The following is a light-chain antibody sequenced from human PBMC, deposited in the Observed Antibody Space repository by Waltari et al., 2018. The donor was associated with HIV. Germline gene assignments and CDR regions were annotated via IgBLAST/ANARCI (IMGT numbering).Light chain of an antibody. Sequence: IMMTQSPLSLPVTPGEPASISCRSSQSLLHDNGDKYLDWYLQKPGQSPQLLIYLGSNRASGVPDRFGGSGSGTDFTLKISRVEAEDVGVYYCMQALQPPWTFGQGTKVEIK. CDR2: LGS. CDR1: QSLLHDNGDKY. V-gene: IGKV2-28*01. J-gene: IGKJ1*01. CDR3: MQALQPPWT.